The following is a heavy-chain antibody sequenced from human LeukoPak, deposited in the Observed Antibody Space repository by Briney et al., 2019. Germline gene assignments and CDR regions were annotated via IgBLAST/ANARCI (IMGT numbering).Heavy chain of an antibody. D-gene: IGHD6-13*01. Sequence: SETLSLTCTVSGGSISSYYWSWIRQPPGKGLEWIGYIYYSGSTNYNPSLKSRVTISVDTSKNQFSLKLSAVTAADTAVYYCARSDSSSWYGYYYYYMDVWGEGTTVTVSS. V-gene: IGHV4-59*01. CDR2: IYYSGST. CDR3: ARSDSSSWYGYYYYYMDV. CDR1: GGSISSYY. J-gene: IGHJ6*03.